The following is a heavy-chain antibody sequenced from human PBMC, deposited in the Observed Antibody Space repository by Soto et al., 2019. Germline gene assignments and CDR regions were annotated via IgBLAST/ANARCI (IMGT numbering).Heavy chain of an antibody. J-gene: IGHJ3*02. Sequence: SETLSLTCTVSGGSVSSGSYYWIWIRQPRWKGLEWIVYIYYCGSTNYNPSLKSRVTISVDTSKNQFSLKLSSVTAADTAVYYCARVRGQYFDWLLYAFDIWGQGTMVTVSS. CDR2: IYYCGST. D-gene: IGHD3-9*01. CDR1: GGSVSSGSYY. V-gene: IGHV4-61*01. CDR3: ARVRGQYFDWLLYAFDI.